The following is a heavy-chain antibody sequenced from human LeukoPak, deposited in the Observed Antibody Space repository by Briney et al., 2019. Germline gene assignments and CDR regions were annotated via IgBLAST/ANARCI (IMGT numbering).Heavy chain of an antibody. CDR3: ARRGSGYCSGGSCYWDYYYYMDV. CDR2: ITLHSGDT. V-gene: IGHV1-2*02. J-gene: IGHJ6*03. D-gene: IGHD2-15*01. CDR1: GHTLTVHY. Sequence: GASVKVCCKASGHTLTVHYIHWVRQGPGQGLEWLGWITLHSGDTHYAQKYQGRLTMTSDTSISTGYMELSTLQFDDTAVYYCARRGSGYCSGGSCYWDYYYYMDVWGKGTTVTVSS.